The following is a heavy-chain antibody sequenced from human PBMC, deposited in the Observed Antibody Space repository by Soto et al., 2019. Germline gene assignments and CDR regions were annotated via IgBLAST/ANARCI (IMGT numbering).Heavy chain of an antibody. CDR1: GFTFSSYW. J-gene: IGHJ4*02. CDR2: IKQDGSEK. V-gene: IGHV3-7*05. CDR3: ARDLISATGFDY. D-gene: IGHD2-15*01. Sequence: EVHLVESGGGLGQPGGSLRLSCAASGFTFSSYWMSWVRQARGKGLEWVANIKQDGSEKYYVDSVKGRFTCSRDNPKNSLYLQLNSLRAEDTAMYYCARDLISATGFDYLGQGTLVTVSS.